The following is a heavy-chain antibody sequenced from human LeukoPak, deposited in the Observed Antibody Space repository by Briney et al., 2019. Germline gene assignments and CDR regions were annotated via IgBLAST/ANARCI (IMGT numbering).Heavy chain of an antibody. V-gene: IGHV3-21*01. CDR2: ISSSSSYI. J-gene: IGHJ3*01. CDR1: GFTFSSYS. CDR3: ARAVDIVATTPFDL. Sequence: GGSLRLSCAASGFTFSSYSMNWVRQSPGKGLQWVSSISSSSSYIYYADSMKGRFTISRDNAKNSLYLQMNSLRAEDTAVYYCARAVDIVATTPFDLWGQGTMVTVSS. D-gene: IGHD5-12*01.